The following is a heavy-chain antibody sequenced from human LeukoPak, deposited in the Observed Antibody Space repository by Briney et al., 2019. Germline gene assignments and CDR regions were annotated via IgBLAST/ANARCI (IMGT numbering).Heavy chain of an antibody. J-gene: IGHJ4*02. Sequence: PGGSLRLSCAASGFTVSSNYMSWVRQAPGKGLEWLSVIYRDGSTYYAHSVKGRFTISRDNSKNTLYLQMNSLRAEDTAVYYCAREGVASGLDYWGQGTLVIVSS. CDR1: GFTVSSNY. V-gene: IGHV3-53*01. D-gene: IGHD6-25*01. CDR2: IYRDGST. CDR3: AREGVASGLDY.